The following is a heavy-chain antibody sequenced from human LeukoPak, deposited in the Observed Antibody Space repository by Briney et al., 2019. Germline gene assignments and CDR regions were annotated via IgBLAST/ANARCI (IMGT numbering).Heavy chain of an antibody. Sequence: PGGSLRLSCAASGLTFSSYAMSWVRQAPGKGLEWVSAISGSSGHTYYADSVKGRFTISRDNSKNTLYLQMNSLRAEDTAVYYCARDGPSSSWYNHFQHWGQGTLVTVSS. V-gene: IGHV3-23*01. CDR3: ARDGPSSSWYNHFQH. CDR2: ISGSSGHT. D-gene: IGHD6-13*01. CDR1: GLTFSSYA. J-gene: IGHJ1*01.